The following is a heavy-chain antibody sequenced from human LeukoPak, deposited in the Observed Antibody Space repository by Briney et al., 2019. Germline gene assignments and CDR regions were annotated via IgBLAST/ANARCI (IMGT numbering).Heavy chain of an antibody. J-gene: IGHJ4*02. CDR1: GGSFSGYY. CDR3: ARDRRTYYYGSGSYSAGFDY. V-gene: IGHV4-34*01. Sequence: SETLSLTCAVYGGSFSGYYWSWIRQPPGKGLEWIGEINHSGSTNYNPSLKSRVTISVDTSKNQFSLKLSSVTAADTAVYYCARDRRTYYYGSGSYSAGFDYWGQGTLVTVSS. D-gene: IGHD3-10*01. CDR2: INHSGST.